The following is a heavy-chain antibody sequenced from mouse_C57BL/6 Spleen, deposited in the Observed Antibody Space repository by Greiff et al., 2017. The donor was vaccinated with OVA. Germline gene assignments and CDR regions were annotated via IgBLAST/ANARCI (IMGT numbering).Heavy chain of an antibody. CDR1: GYTFTSYW. V-gene: IGHV1-64*01. CDR2: IHPNSGST. D-gene: IGHD4-1*01. J-gene: IGHJ4*01. CDR3: ARLDSGTAMDD. Sequence: QVQLQQPGAELVKPGASVKLSCKASGYTFTSYWMHWVKQRPGQGLEWIGMIHPNSGSTNYNEKFKSKATLTVDKSSSTAYMQLSSLTSEDSAVYYCARLDSGTAMDDWGQGTSVTVSS.